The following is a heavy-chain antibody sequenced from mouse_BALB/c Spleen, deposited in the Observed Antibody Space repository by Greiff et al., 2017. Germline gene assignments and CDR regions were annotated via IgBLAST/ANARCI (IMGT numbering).Heavy chain of an antibody. CDR1: GYSITSDYA. Sequence: EVQLQESGPGLVKPSQSLSLTCTVTGYSITSDYAWYWIRQFPGNKLEWMGYISYSGSTSYNPSLKSRISITRDTSKNQFFLQLNSVTTEDTATYYCAFRAYRYRYYAMDYWGQGTSVTVSS. CDR2: ISYSGST. V-gene: IGHV3-2*02. J-gene: IGHJ4*01. CDR3: AFRAYRYRYYAMDY. D-gene: IGHD2-14*01.